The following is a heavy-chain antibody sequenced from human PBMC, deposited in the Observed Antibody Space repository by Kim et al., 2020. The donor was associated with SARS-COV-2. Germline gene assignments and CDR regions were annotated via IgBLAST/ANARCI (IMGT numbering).Heavy chain of an antibody. CDR3: ASQYYGSGSYGGGGMDG. J-gene: IGHJ6*02. CDR1: GYTFTGYY. CDR2: INPNSGGT. D-gene: IGHD3-10*01. V-gene: IGHV1-2*06. Sequence: ASVKVSCKASGYTFTGYYMHWVRQAPGQGLEWMGRINPNSGGTNYAQKFQGRVTMTRDTSISTAYMELSRLRSDDTAVYYCASQYYGSGSYGGGGMDGWGHGTTVTVSS.